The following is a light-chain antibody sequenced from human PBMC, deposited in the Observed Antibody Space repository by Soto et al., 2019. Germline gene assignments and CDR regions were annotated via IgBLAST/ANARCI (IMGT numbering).Light chain of an antibody. CDR3: QQRSNWPPIT. J-gene: IGKJ5*01. V-gene: IGKV3-15*01. CDR2: GAS. Sequence: ETVMTQSPATLSVSPGERVTLSCRASEGVSSNLAWYQQKPGQAPRLLIYGASTRATGIPARFSGSGSGTEFTLSISSLEPEDFAVYYCQQRSNWPPITFGQGTRLEIK. CDR1: EGVSSN.